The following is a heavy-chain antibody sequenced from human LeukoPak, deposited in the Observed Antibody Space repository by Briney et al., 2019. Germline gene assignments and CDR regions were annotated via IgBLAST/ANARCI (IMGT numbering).Heavy chain of an antibody. J-gene: IGHJ4*02. D-gene: IGHD6-19*01. V-gene: IGHV4-34*01. CDR1: GGSISSGGYY. Sequence: SETLSLTCAVSGGSISSGGYYWSWIRQPPGKGLEWIGEINHSGSTNYNPSLKSRVTISVDTSKNQFSLKLSSVTAADTAVYYCARAGGAVAVRGAHFDYWGQGTLVTVSS. CDR2: INHSGST. CDR3: ARAGGAVAVRGAHFDY.